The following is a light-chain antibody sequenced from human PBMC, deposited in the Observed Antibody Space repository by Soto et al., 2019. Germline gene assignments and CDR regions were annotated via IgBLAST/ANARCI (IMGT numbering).Light chain of an antibody. CDR2: EAS. CDR3: QQSHNWPRT. CDR1: QRVSTF. V-gene: IGKV3-11*01. J-gene: IGKJ1*01. Sequence: EFVLTQSPGTLSLSPGDRATLSCRASQRVSTFLAWYQQRPGQAPRLLISEASNRATGIPARFSGSGSGTDFTLTISSLEPEDFAVYYCQQSHNWPRTFGQGTTVDIK.